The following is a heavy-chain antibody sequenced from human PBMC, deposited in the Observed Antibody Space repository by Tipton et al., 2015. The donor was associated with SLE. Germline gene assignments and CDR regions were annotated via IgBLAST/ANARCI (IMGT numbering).Heavy chain of an antibody. J-gene: IGHJ6*03. V-gene: IGHV4-39*07. CDR3: ARGNYASESYYRLYMDV. CDR1: GGSISSGSYY. Sequence: TLSLTCTVSGGSISSGSYYWSWIRQPAGKGLEWIGGIYYSGSTYYDPSLKSRVPISVDTSKNQFSLKLSSVTAADTAVYYCARGNYASESYYRLYMDVWGKGTTVTVSS. D-gene: IGHD3-10*01. CDR2: IYYSGST.